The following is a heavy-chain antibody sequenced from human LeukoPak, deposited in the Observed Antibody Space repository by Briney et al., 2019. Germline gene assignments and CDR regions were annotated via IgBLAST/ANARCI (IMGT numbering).Heavy chain of an antibody. J-gene: IGHJ4*02. CDR2: IKQDGSDK. CDR1: GFSFSKYW. Sequence: PGGSLRLSCAASGFSFSKYWMTWVRQAAGKGLEWVANIKQDGSDKYYVDAVKGRFTISKDNAKNSLYLQMNSLRAEDTAVYYCTRDQTGYFDYWGQGTLVTVSS. V-gene: IGHV3-7*01. CDR3: TRDQTGYFDY.